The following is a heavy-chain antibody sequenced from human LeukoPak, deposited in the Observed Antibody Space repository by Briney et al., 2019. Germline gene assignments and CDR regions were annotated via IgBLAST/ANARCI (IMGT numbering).Heavy chain of an antibody. CDR2: IRSKAYGGTT. CDR1: GFTFGDYA. Sequence: PGGSLRLSCTASGFTFGDYAMSWFRQAPGKGLELVGFIRSKAYGGTTEYAASVKGRFTISRDDSKSIAYLLMNSLKTEDTAVYYCTKPKSSGWYQYFDYWGQGTLVTVSS. CDR3: TKPKSSGWYQYFDY. J-gene: IGHJ4*02. V-gene: IGHV3-49*03. D-gene: IGHD6-19*01.